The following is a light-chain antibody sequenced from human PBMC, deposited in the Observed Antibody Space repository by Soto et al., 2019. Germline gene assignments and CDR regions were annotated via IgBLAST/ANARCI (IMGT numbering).Light chain of an antibody. CDR3: LQYINCPLT. CDR2: GAS. Sequence: ALQVTNAAAVLSESAGARAIISCRGRHVTGNALGWYQQKPGKPPKLLIYGASNMQSGIPPRFSGSGSGTDFTLTISSLQSEDSATYYCLQYINCPLTFGQGTKVDIK. J-gene: IGKJ1*01. CDR1: HVTGNA. V-gene: IGKV1-6*01.